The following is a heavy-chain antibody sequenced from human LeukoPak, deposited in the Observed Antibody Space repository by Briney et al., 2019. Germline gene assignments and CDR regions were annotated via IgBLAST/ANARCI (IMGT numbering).Heavy chain of an antibody. V-gene: IGHV4-31*03. J-gene: IGHJ6*02. CDR1: GGSISSGGNY. CDR3: ARNELISSNYYYYGMDV. CDR2: INYSGNT. Sequence: ASETQSLTCTVSGGSISSGGNYWTWIRQNPGKGLEWIGYINYSGNTYYNPSLKSRVTISVDTSKNQFSLKLSSVTAADTAVYYCARNELISSNYYYYGMDVWGQGTTVTVSS.